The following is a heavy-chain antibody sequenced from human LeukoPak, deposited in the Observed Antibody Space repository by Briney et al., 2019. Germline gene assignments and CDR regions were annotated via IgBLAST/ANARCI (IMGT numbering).Heavy chain of an antibody. D-gene: IGHD4-17*01. Sequence: SETLSLTCGVSGTSFTSYYWSWIRQTPGKGLEWIGEVNHSGYTNMNPSLKSRVTISVDTSKNQFSLMMTSVTAADTAVYFCARMXTGHDYWGQGILVTVSS. CDR1: GTSFTSYY. CDR2: VNHSGYT. J-gene: IGHJ4*02. CDR3: ARMXTGHDY. V-gene: IGHV4-34*01.